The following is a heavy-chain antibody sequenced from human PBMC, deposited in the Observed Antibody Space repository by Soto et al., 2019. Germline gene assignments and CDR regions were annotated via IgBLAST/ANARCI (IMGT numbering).Heavy chain of an antibody. CDR2: ISSSGSYK. Sequence: EVQLVESGGGLVKPGGSLRLSCAASVFTFSSYSLNWVRQAPGKGLGWVSYISSSGSYKYYADSVKGRFTISRDNAENSLFLLMNSLRAEDTAVYYCAREYRYNDYSRVYYQSAFTIWGQGTMFPTSS. J-gene: IGHJ3*02. CDR3: AREYRYNDYSRVYYQSAFTI. D-gene: IGHD3-22*01. V-gene: IGHV3-21*02. CDR1: VFTFSSYS.